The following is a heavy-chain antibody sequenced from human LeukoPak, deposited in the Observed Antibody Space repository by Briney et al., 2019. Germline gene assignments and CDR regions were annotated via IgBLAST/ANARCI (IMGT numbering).Heavy chain of an antibody. CDR1: GGSFSGYY. Sequence: PSETLSLTCAVYGGSFSGYYWSWIRQPPGKGLEWIGEINHSGSTNYNPSLKSRVTISVDTSKNQFSLKLSSMTAADAAVYYCARKQLWSNYFDYWGQGTLVTVSS. CDR2: INHSGST. J-gene: IGHJ4*02. D-gene: IGHD5-18*01. V-gene: IGHV4-34*01. CDR3: ARKQLWSNYFDY.